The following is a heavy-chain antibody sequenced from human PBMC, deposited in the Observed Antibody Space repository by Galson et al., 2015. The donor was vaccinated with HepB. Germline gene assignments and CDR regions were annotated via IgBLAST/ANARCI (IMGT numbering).Heavy chain of an antibody. Sequence: SVKVSCKASGYTFTSYGISWVRQAPGQGLEWMGWISAYNGNTNYAQKLQGRVTMTTDTSTSTAYMELRSLRSDDTAVYYCARSLKLGPLTTPFDYWGQGTLVTVSS. V-gene: IGHV1-18*01. D-gene: IGHD3-22*01. CDR3: ARSLKLGPLTTPFDY. CDR1: GYTFTSYG. CDR2: ISAYNGNT. J-gene: IGHJ4*02.